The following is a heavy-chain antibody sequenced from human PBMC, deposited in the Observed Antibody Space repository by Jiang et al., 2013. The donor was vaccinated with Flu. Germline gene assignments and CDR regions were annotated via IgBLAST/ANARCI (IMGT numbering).Heavy chain of an antibody. CDR3: ARHFRWLQNQIDY. CDR1: GGSISSSSYY. D-gene: IGHD5-24*01. CDR2: IYYSGST. V-gene: IGHV4-39*01. J-gene: IGHJ4*02. Sequence: CTVSGGSISSSSYYWGWIRQPPGKGLEWIGSIYYSGSTYYNPSLKSRVTISVDTSKNQFSLKLSSVTAADTAVYYCARHFRWLQNQIDYWGQGTLVTVSS.